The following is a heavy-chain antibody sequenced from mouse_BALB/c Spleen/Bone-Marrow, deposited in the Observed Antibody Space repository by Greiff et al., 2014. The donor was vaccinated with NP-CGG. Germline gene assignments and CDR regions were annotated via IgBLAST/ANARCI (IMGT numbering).Heavy chain of an antibody. CDR1: GYSITSDYA. V-gene: IGHV3-2*02. CDR3: ARTHYYGSSYPY. Sequence: EVKLVESGPGLVKPSQSLSLICTVTGYSITSDYAWNWIRQFPGNCLEWMGYISYSGNTRYNPSLKSRISISRDTSKNQFFLQLNSVTTEDTATYYCARTHYYGSSYPYWGQGTLVTVSA. D-gene: IGHD1-1*01. J-gene: IGHJ3*01. CDR2: ISYSGNT.